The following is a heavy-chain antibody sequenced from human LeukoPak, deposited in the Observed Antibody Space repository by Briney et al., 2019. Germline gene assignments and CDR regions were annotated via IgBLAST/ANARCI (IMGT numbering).Heavy chain of an antibody. D-gene: IGHD3-22*01. J-gene: IGHJ4*02. CDR2: INPSGGST. Sequence: ASVKVSCKASGYTFTSYYMHWVRQAPGQGLEWMGIINPSGGSTSYAQKFQGRATMTRDTSTSTVYMELSSLRSEDTAVYYCARDRYYYDSSGYYFDYWGQGTLVTVSS. V-gene: IGHV1-46*01. CDR3: ARDRYYYDSSGYYFDY. CDR1: GYTFTSYY.